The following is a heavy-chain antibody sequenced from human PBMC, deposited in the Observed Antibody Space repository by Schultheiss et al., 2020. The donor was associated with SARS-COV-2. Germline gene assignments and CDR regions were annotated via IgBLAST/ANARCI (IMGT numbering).Heavy chain of an antibody. J-gene: IGHJ4*02. CDR1: GYSFTSYW. CDR3: ARQMATIELSN. D-gene: IGHD5-24*01. Sequence: GESLKISCKASGYSFTSYWISWVRQMPGKGLEWMGRIDPSDSYTNYSPSFQGHVTISADKSISTAYLQWSSLKASDIAMYYCARQMATIELSNWGQGTLVTVSS. V-gene: IGHV5-10-1*01. CDR2: IDPSDSYT.